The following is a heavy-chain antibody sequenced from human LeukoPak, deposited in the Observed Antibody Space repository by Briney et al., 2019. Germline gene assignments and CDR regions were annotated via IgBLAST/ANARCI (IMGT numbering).Heavy chain of an antibody. V-gene: IGHV3-21*05. D-gene: IGHD2-15*01. Sequence: GGSLRLSCAASGFTFSSYGMHWVRQAPGKGLEWVSYISSSSSYTNYADSVKGRFTISRDNAKNSLYLQMNSLRAEDTAVYYCARDYRKLGYCSGGSCFPTFDYWGQGTLVTVSS. J-gene: IGHJ4*02. CDR1: GFTFSSYG. CDR3: ARDYRKLGYCSGGSCFPTFDY. CDR2: ISSSSSYT.